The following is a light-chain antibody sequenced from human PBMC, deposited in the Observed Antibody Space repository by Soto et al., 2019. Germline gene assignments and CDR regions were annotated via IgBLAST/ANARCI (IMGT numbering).Light chain of an antibody. Sequence: QPVLTQSPSASASLGASVKLTCTLSSGHSSYAIAWHQQQPEKGPRYLMKLDSDGSHTKGDAIPDRFSGSSSGAERYLTISILQSEDEADYYCQTWGTGIHVVFGGGTQLTVL. CDR1: SGHSSYA. CDR3: QTWGTGIHVV. V-gene: IGLV4-69*01. J-gene: IGLJ2*01. CDR2: LDSDGSH.